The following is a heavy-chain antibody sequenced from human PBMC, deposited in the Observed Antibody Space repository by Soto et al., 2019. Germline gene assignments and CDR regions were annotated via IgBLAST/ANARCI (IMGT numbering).Heavy chain of an antibody. J-gene: IGHJ4*02. D-gene: IGHD2-15*01. CDR1: GFTFSSYA. Sequence: EVQLLESGGGLVQPGGSLRLSCAASGFTFSSYAMSWVRQVPGKGLEWVSTISGSGGSTYYADSVKGRFTISRDNSKNALYRQGNSLRAEDTAVYYCAKQPRSISCCDYWGQGTLVTVSS. CDR2: ISGSGGST. V-gene: IGHV3-23*01. CDR3: AKQPRSISCCDY.